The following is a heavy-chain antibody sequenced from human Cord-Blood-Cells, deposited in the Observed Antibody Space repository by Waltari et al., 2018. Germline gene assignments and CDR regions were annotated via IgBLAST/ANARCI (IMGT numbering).Heavy chain of an antibody. Sequence: QVQLVQSGAEVKKPGSSVKVSCKASGGTFSSYAISWVRQAPGQGLEWMGGSIPIFGTANYAQKFQGRVTITADESTSTAYMELSSLRSEDTAVYYCARYRVSSSWYGSSYWFDPWGQGTLVTVSS. D-gene: IGHD6-13*01. V-gene: IGHV1-69*01. CDR3: ARYRVSSSWYGSSYWFDP. J-gene: IGHJ5*02. CDR2: SIPIFGTA. CDR1: GGTFSSYA.